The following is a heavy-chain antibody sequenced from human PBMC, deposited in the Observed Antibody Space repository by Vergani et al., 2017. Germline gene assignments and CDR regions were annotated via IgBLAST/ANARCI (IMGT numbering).Heavy chain of an antibody. D-gene: IGHD3-3*01. V-gene: IGHV1-18*01. J-gene: IGHJ4*02. CDR1: GGTFSSYA. Sequence: QVQLVQSGAEVKKPGSSVKVSCKASGGTFSSYAISWVRQAPGQGLEWMGRISAYNGNTNYAQKLQGRVTMTTDTSTSTAYMELRSLRSDDTAVYYCARSSTIFGVVIDFDYWGQGTLVTVSS. CDR3: ARSSTIFGVVIDFDY. CDR2: ISAYNGNT.